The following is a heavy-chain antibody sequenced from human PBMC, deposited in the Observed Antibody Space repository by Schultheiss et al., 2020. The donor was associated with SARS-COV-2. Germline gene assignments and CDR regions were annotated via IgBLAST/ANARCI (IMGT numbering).Heavy chain of an antibody. CDR1: GFTFSSYS. CDR3: ARESRLAARLLDY. Sequence: GGSLRLSCAASGFTFSSYSMNWVRQAPGKGLEWVSSISSSSSYIYYADSVKGRFTISRDNAKNSLYLQMNSLRAEDTAVYYCARESRLAARLLDYWGQGTLVTVSS. J-gene: IGHJ4*02. CDR2: ISSSSSYI. D-gene: IGHD6-6*01. V-gene: IGHV3-21*01.